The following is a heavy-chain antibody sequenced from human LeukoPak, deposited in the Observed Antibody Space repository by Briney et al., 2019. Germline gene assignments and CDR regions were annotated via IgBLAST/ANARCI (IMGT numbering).Heavy chain of an antibody. J-gene: IGHJ6*03. CDR1: GLTFSSYE. V-gene: IGHV3-48*03. Sequence: PGGSLRLSCAASGLTFSSYEMNWVRQAPGKGLEWVSYISSSGSTIYYADSVKGRFTISRDNAKNSLYLQMNSLRAEDTAVYYCARSSGRSPNRDYMDVWGKGTTVTISS. CDR2: ISSSGSTI. D-gene: IGHD1-14*01. CDR3: ARSSGRSPNRDYMDV.